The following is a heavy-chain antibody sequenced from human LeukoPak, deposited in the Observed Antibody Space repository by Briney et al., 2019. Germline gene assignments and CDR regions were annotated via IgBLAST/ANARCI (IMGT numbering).Heavy chain of an antibody. J-gene: IGHJ4*02. CDR2: INSDGSST. Sequence: GGSLGLSCAASGFTFSSYWMHWVRHAPGKGLVWVSRINSDGSSTSYADSVKGRFTISRDNAKNTLYLQMNSLRAEDTAVYYCARDPPGYSSGWYYFDYWGQGTLVTVSS. D-gene: IGHD6-19*01. V-gene: IGHV3-74*01. CDR3: ARDPPGYSSGWYYFDY. CDR1: GFTFSSYW.